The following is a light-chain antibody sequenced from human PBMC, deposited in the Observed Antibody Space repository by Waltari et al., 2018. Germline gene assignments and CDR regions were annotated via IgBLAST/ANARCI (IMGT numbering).Light chain of an antibody. Sequence: DIQMTQSPSTLSASVGDRVTITCRASQSIRNWLAWYTQKPGKAPKLLIYKASTLESGVPAKLRVSGSVTEFTLTLSSLQPDDFATYYCQQYNSYSLLTFGGGTKVEIK. V-gene: IGKV1-5*03. J-gene: IGKJ4*01. CDR2: KAS. CDR3: QQYNSYSLLT. CDR1: QSIRNW.